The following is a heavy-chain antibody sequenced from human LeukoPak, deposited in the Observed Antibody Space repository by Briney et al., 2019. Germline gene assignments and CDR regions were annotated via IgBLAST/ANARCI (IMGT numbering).Heavy chain of an antibody. D-gene: IGHD3-10*01. J-gene: IGHJ3*02. CDR3: ARDSARGGANRTDAFDI. V-gene: IGHV4-31*03. Sequence: PSETLSLTCTVSGGSISSGGYYWSWIRQHPGKGLEWIGHIYYSGSTYYNPSLKSRVTISVDTSKNQFSLKLSSVTAADTAVYYCARDSARGGANRTDAFDIWGQGTMVTVSS. CDR1: GGSISSGGYY. CDR2: IYYSGST.